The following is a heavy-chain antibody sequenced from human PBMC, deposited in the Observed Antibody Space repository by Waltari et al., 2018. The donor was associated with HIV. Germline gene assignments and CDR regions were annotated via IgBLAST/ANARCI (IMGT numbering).Heavy chain of an antibody. CDR3: TGGHYSV. Sequence: QVVESGGALVQPGGSLRLSCVASGFTFSDFWMNWVRQAPGKGLEWLANIKGEGSVGNYVGSVEGRFSIFRDNAKRSVYLEMHGLTVEDTATDYGTGGHYSVWGRGTLVTVSS. D-gene: IGHD4-4*01. V-gene: IGHV3-7*01. J-gene: IGHJ2*01. CDR1: GFTFSDFW. CDR2: IKGEGSVG.